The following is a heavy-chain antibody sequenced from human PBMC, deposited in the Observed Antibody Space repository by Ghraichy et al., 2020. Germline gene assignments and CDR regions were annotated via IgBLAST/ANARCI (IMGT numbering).Heavy chain of an antibody. D-gene: IGHD6-19*01. J-gene: IGHJ6*02. CDR3: SRGGGAGTPVLYHMDV. V-gene: IGHV3-21*01. CDR1: GLMFSPNT. CDR2: ISSSTSYI. Sequence: LSLTCVASGLMFSPNTMNWVRQAPGKGLEWVSSISSSTSYIYYADSVKGRFTISRDNAQNSLYLQMNSLRAEDTAVYYCSRGGGAGTPVLYHMDVWGLGTTVTVSS.